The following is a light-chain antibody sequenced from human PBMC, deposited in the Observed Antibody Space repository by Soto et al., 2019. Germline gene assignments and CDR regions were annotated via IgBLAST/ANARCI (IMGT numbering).Light chain of an antibody. CDR2: DAS. CDR3: QQYGTSLFT. V-gene: IGKV3-20*01. CDR1: QNVSSSY. Sequence: EIVMTQSPATLSVSPGERATLSCRASQNVSSSYLAWYQQKPGQAPRLLIYDASNRATGIPVRFSGSGSGTDFTLTISRLEPEDFAVYYCQQYGTSLFTFGPGTKVDIK. J-gene: IGKJ3*01.